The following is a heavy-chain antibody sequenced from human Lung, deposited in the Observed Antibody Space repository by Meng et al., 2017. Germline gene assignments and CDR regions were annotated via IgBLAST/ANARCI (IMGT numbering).Heavy chain of an antibody. J-gene: IGHJ4*02. CDR2: IHPSGHP. CDR3: VKHSSDWSLDS. CDR1: GYTYTDYQ. Sequence: QVELLQSGADVKKPGASVKVSCKASGYTYTDYQTDWVRQAPGQGLEWMGWIHPSGHPTYAQKFQGRVTMTIDTSTTTASMELRSLRSDDSALYYCVKHSSDWSLDSWGQGTLVTVSS. V-gene: IGHV1-18*01. D-gene: IGHD6-19*01.